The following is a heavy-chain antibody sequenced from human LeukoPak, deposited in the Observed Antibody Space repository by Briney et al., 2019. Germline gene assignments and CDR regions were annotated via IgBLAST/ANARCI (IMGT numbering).Heavy chain of an antibody. D-gene: IGHD4-23*01. CDR1: GGTFSSYA. Sequence: GASVKVSCKASGGTFSSYAISWVRQAPGQGLEWMGGIIPIFGTANYAQMFQGRVTITADESTSTAYMELSSLRSEDTAVYYCARAPTTVVNYYYYYMDVWGKGTTVTVSS. J-gene: IGHJ6*03. CDR3: ARAPTTVVNYYYYYMDV. V-gene: IGHV1-69*13. CDR2: IIPIFGTA.